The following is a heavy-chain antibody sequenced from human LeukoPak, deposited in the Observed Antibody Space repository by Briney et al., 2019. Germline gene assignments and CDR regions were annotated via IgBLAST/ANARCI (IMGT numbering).Heavy chain of an antibody. Sequence: SGTLSLTCAVYGGSFSGCYWSWIRQPPGKGLEWIGEINHSGRTNYNPSLKSRVTISVDTSKNQFSLNLSSVTASDTAIYYCASTKLGYSSGWHWGQGTLVTVSS. V-gene: IGHV4-34*01. CDR1: GGSFSGCY. CDR2: INHSGRT. CDR3: ASTKLGYSSGWH. J-gene: IGHJ4*02. D-gene: IGHD6-19*01.